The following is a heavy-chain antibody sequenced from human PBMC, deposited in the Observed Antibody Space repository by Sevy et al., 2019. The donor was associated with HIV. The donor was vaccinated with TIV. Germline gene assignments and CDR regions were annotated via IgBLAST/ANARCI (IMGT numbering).Heavy chain of an antibody. V-gene: IGHV4-59*01. J-gene: IGHJ6*02. CDR1: GDSIGNNY. Sequence: SETLSLTCTVSGDSIGNNYWSWIRQPPGKGLEWIGYFYYSGRTNYNPSLKSRVTISADTSKNQFPRKVISVTAADTAVYFCASCSPGYYYAMDVWGQGTTVTVSS. CDR2: FYYSGRT. D-gene: IGHD2-15*01. CDR3: ASCSPGYYYAMDV.